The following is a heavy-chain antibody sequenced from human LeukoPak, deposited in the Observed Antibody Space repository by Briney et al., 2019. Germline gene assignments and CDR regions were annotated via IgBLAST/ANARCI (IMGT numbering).Heavy chain of an antibody. CDR2: SHYSGSA. Sequence: PSETLSLTCTVSGASVRRYYSSWIRQSPGKGLEWIGYSHYSGSANFNPSLKSRVSMSVDTSKNQFSLNLRSLTPADTAVYYCAGGGYCSSASCHAPLFDWWGPGILVTVSS. V-gene: IGHV4-59*02. D-gene: IGHD2-2*01. CDR1: GASVRRYY. CDR3: AGGGYCSSASCHAPLFDW. J-gene: IGHJ4*02.